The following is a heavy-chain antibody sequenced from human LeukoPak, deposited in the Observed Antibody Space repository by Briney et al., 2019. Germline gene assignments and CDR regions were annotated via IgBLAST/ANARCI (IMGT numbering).Heavy chain of an antibody. Sequence: GGSLRLSCAASGSTFSSYWMHWVRQAPGKGLVWVSRINSDGSSTNYADSVKGRFTISRDNGKNTLYLQMNGLRVEDTAIYYCTTTGGRDGDFWGQGTLVTVSS. CDR1: GSTFSSYW. CDR3: TTTGGRDGDF. CDR2: INSDGSST. D-gene: IGHD5-24*01. V-gene: IGHV3-74*01. J-gene: IGHJ4*02.